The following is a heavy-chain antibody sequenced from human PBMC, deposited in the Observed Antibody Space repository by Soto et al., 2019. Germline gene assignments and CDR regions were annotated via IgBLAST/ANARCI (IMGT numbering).Heavy chain of an antibody. CDR3: AKDGSHLAVAGTSPTSYFYGLAV. Sequence: QVQLVESGGGVVQPGRSLRLSCAASGFTFSVYGMHWVRQAPGKGLEWVALVSYDGSIKYYADSVKGRFTISRDNSKNTLYLQMNSLRVEDTAVYYCAKDGSHLAVAGTSPTSYFYGLAVWGQGTTLTVSS. D-gene: IGHD6-19*01. V-gene: IGHV3-30*18. CDR2: VSYDGSIK. J-gene: IGHJ6*02. CDR1: GFTFSVYG.